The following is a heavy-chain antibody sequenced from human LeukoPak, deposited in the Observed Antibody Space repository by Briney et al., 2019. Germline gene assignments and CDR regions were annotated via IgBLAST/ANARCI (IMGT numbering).Heavy chain of an antibody. D-gene: IGHD6-13*01. V-gene: IGHV5-51*01. CDR2: IYPGDSDT. J-gene: IGHJ4*02. CDR1: GYSFTSYW. Sequence: GEALKISCKGSGYSFTSYWISWGRQMPGKGLEWMGIIYPGDSDTRCSPSFQGQVTISADKSISPAYLQWSSLKASDTALYYCARRPWGIAAAGSFFDYWGQGTLVTVSS. CDR3: ARRPWGIAAAGSFFDY.